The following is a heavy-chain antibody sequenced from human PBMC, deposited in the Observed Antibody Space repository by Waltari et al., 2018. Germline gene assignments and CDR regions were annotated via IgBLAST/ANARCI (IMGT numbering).Heavy chain of an antibody. CDR2: LDAKDGHA. J-gene: IGHJ6*03. CDR3: HLTGRNIVVMAATSPSFYSYIDV. CDR1: GYTLAGFS. D-gene: IGHD2-15*01. V-gene: IGHV1-24*01. Sequence: QVQVVQSGAEVKKPGASVKVSCKVSGYTLAGFSIHCVRRAPGKGLEWMGRLDAKDGHAVLAQNFQGRVTMTEDSSTDTAYMELSSLRPEDTALYYCHLTGRNIVVMAATSPSFYSYIDVWGRGTTVTVSS.